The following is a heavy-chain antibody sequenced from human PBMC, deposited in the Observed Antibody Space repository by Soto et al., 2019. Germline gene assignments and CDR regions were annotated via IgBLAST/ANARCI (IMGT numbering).Heavy chain of an antibody. CDR2: IWYDGSNK. D-gene: IGHD2-15*01. CDR1: GFTFSSYG. V-gene: IGHV3-33*01. J-gene: IGHJ6*02. Sequence: QVPLVESGGGVVQPGRSLRLSCAASGFTFSSYGMHWVRQAPGKGLEWVAVIWYDGSNKYYADSVKGRFTISRDNSENTLYLQMNSLRAEDTAVYYCASEYCSGGRCYYYGMDVWGQGTTVTVSS. CDR3: ASEYCSGGRCYYYGMDV.